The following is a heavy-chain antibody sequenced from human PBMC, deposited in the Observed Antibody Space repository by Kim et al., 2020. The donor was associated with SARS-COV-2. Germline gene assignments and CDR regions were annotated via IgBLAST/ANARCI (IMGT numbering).Heavy chain of an antibody. J-gene: IGHJ4*02. CDR3: TRDGAINAYYYDSSGYYTFDY. CDR2: IRSKAYGGTT. V-gene: IGHV3-49*04. D-gene: IGHD3-22*01. CDR1: GFTFGDYA. Sequence: GGSLRLSCTASGFTFGDYAMSWVRQAPGKGLEWVGFIRSKAYGGTTEYAASVKGRFTISRDDSKSIAYLQMNSLKTEDTAVYYCTRDGAINAYYYDSSGYYTFDYWGQGTLVTVSS.